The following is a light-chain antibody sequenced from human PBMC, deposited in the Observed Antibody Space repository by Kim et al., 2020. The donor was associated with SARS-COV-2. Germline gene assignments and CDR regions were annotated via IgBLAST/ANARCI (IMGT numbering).Light chain of an antibody. J-gene: IGLJ2*01. CDR1: TRAVTSGHF. Sequence: PGGRVPLPWGSSTRAVTSGHFRYWFQHKPGQAPSTLIYDTDQRHYWTPARFSGSLLGDKAALTLAGAQPEDEADCYCLLDYRGVRVCGGGTQLTVL. V-gene: IGLV7-46*01. CDR3: LLDYRGVRV. CDR2: DTD.